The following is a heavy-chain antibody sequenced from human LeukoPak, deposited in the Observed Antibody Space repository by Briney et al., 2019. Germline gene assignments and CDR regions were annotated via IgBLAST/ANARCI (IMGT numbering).Heavy chain of an antibody. CDR1: GFTFSSYA. V-gene: IGHV3-23*01. J-gene: IGHJ4*02. CDR3: AKDRLPGITIFGVATDY. CDR2: ISGSGGTT. D-gene: IGHD3-3*01. Sequence: GGSLRLSCAASGFTFSSYAMNWVRQAPGKGLEWVSVISGSGGTTYYADSVKGRFTISRDNSKNTLYLQMNGLRAEDTAVYYCAKDRLPGITIFGVATDYWGQGTLVTVSS.